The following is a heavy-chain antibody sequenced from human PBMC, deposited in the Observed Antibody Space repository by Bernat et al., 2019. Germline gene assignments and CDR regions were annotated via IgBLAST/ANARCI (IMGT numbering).Heavy chain of an antibody. CDR2: ISYDGSNK. V-gene: IGHV3-30*03. CDR1: GFTFSSYG. J-gene: IGHJ1*01. CDR3: ARHFLAVAGPEQYFHH. D-gene: IGHD6-19*01. Sequence: QVQLVESGGGVVQPGRSLRLSCAASGFTFSSYGMHWVRQAPGKGLEWVAVISYDGSNKYYADSVKGRFTISRDNSKNTVYLQLNSLRAGDTAVYYCARHFLAVAGPEQYFHHWGQGTLVTVSS.